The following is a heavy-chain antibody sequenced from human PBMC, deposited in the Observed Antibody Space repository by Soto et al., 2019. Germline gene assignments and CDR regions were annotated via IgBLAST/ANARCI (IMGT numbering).Heavy chain of an antibody. Sequence: GGSLRLSCAASGFTFSSYAMHWVRQAPGKGLEWVAVISYDGSNKYYADSVKGRFTISRDNSKNTLYLQMNSLRAEDTAVYYCARDSSSGWYGTVFDYWGQGTLVTVSS. D-gene: IGHD6-19*01. J-gene: IGHJ4*02. CDR3: ARDSSSGWYGTVFDY. CDR2: ISYDGSNK. V-gene: IGHV3-30-3*01. CDR1: GFTFSSYA.